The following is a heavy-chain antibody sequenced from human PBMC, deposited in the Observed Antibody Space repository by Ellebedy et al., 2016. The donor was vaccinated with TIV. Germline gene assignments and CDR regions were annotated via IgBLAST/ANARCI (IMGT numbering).Heavy chain of an antibody. V-gene: IGHV3-23*01. CDR2: ISGSGGST. CDR1: GFTFSSYA. J-gene: IGHJ6*02. Sequence: GGSLRLSXAASGFTFSSYAMSWVRQAPGKGLEWVSAISGSGGSTYYADSVKGRFTISRDNAKNSLYLQMNSLRAEDTALYYCAKDRRDSLDYYGMDVWGQGTTVTVSS. CDR3: AKDRRDSLDYYGMDV. D-gene: IGHD5-24*01.